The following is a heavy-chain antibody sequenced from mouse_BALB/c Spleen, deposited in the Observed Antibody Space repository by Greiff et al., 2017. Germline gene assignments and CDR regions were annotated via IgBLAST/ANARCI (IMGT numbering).Heavy chain of an antibody. CDR3: ARHVYDGYYGAMDY. Sequence: EVKLMESGGGLVQPGGSRKLSCAASGFTFSSFGMHWVRQAPEKGLEWVAYISSGSSTIYYADTVKGRFTISRDNPKNTLYLQMSSLKSEDTAMYYCARHVYDGYYGAMDYWGQGTSVTVSS. CDR2: ISSGSSTI. V-gene: IGHV5-17*02. J-gene: IGHJ4*01. CDR1: GFTFSSFG. D-gene: IGHD2-3*01.